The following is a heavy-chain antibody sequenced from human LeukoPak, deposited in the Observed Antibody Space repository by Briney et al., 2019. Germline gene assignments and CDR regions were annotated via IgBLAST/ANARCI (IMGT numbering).Heavy chain of an antibody. V-gene: IGHV4-61*01. CDR2: IYYSGST. D-gene: IGHD6-19*01. CDR3: ARGPYSSGKGWFDP. Sequence: SETLSLTCTVSGGSVSSGSYYWSWIRQPPGKGLEWIGYIYYSGSTNYNPSLKSRVTISVDTSKNQFSLKLSSVTAADTAVYYCARGPYSSGKGWFDPWGQGTLVTVSS. J-gene: IGHJ5*02. CDR1: GGSVSSGSYY.